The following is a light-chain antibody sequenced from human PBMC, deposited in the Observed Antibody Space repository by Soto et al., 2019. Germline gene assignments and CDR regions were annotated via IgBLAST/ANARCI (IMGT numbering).Light chain of an antibody. CDR3: CAYAGSSTFVT. J-gene: IGLJ2*01. Sequence: QSALTQPASVSGSPGQSITISCTGTSSDVGSYNLVSWYQQHPGKVPKLMIYEVTKRPSGVSNRFSGSKSSNTASLTISGLQAEDEADYYCCAYAGSSTFVTFGGGTK. CDR1: SSDVGSYNL. V-gene: IGLV2-23*02. CDR2: EVT.